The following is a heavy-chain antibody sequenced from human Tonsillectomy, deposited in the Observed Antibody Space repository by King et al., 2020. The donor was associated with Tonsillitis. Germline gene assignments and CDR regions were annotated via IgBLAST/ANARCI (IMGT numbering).Heavy chain of an antibody. Sequence: VQLVESGGGLAQPGGSLRLSCAASGFTFSSYWMHWVRQAPGQGPVWVSRINIDGTTITYADSVKGRYTIPRDNAKNTLYLQMNSLRAEDTAVYYCARGLYNGAYQGLNYWGQGTLVTVSS. CDR2: INIDGTTI. V-gene: IGHV3-74*01. D-gene: IGHD2-8*01. CDR1: GFTFSSYW. CDR3: ARGLYNGAYQGLNY. J-gene: IGHJ4*02.